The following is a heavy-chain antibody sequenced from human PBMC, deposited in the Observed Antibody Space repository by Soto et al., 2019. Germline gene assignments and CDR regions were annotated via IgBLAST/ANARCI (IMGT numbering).Heavy chain of an antibody. V-gene: IGHV3-23*01. D-gene: IGHD2-8*01. CDR1: GFTFSSYA. CDR2: ISGSGGST. J-gene: IGHJ6*03. CDR3: AKGWSCTNGVCYGHYYYMEV. Sequence: GGSLRLSCAASGFTFSSYAMSWVRQAPGKGLEWVSAISGSGGSTYYADSVKGRFTIPRDNSKNTLYLQMNSLRAEDTAVYYCAKGWSCTNGVCYGHYYYMEVWGKGTTVTVSS.